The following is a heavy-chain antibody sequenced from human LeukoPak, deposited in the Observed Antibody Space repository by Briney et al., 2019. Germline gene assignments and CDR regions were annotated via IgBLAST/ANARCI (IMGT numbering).Heavy chain of an antibody. Sequence: ASVKVSCKASGYTFTGYGISWVRQAPGQGLEWMGWISAYNGNTNYAQKLQGRVTMTADTSTSTAYMELRSLRSDDTAVYYCAKAKIQHEGEDYWGQGTLVTVSS. CDR2: ISAYNGNT. CDR1: GYTFTGYG. J-gene: IGHJ4*02. V-gene: IGHV1-18*01. D-gene: IGHD5-18*01. CDR3: AKAKIQHEGEDY.